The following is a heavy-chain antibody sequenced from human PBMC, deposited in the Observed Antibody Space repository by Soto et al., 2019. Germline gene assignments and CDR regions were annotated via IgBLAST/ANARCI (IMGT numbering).Heavy chain of an antibody. CDR2: ISPNNGRT. J-gene: IGHJ4*02. CDR3: ARVFLPGFPDY. D-gene: IGHD1-1*01. CDR1: GYTFNTYA. V-gene: IGHV1-18*01. Sequence: QIQLVQSGSAVEKPGASVKVSCKASGYTFNTYAITWVRQAPGQGLEWMGWISPNNGRTRYTQRLQDRLTMTTDTSANTAYMELRSLKSDDTAIYYCARVFLPGFPDYWGQGTLVAVSS.